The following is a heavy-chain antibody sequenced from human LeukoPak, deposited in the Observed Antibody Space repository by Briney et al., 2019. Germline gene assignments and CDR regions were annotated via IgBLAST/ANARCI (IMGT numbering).Heavy chain of an antibody. V-gene: IGHV3-30*03. Sequence: GGSLRLSCAASGFTVSSNHMNWVRQAPGKGLEWVALTSNDGSSKYYTDSVKGRFTISRDNSKNTLYLQMNSLRAEDTAVYYCAREGGDLRWKNRFDFWGQGTLVTVSS. J-gene: IGHJ4*02. CDR3: AREGGDLRWKNRFDF. D-gene: IGHD4-23*01. CDR1: GFTVSSNH. CDR2: TSNDGSSK.